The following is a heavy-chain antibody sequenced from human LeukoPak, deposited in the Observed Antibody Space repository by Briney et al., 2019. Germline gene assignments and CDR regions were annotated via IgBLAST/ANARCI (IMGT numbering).Heavy chain of an antibody. D-gene: IGHD1-26*01. CDR2: ISTSSSTI. V-gene: IGHV3-48*01. Sequence: GGSLRLSCAASGFTLRTYTMNWVRQAPGKGLEWVSYISTSSSTIYYADSVKGRFTISRDNAKNSLYLQMNSLRAEDTAVYYCARESPRIVVPTTFDYWGQGTLVTVSS. J-gene: IGHJ4*02. CDR1: GFTLRTYT. CDR3: ARESPRIVVPTTFDY.